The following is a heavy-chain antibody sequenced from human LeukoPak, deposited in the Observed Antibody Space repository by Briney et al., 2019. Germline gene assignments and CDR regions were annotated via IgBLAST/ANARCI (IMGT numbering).Heavy chain of an antibody. CDR1: GGSISSSSYY. D-gene: IGHD6-6*01. CDR3: ARGAAQRRHNWFDP. CDR2: IYHSGST. V-gene: IGHV4-39*07. Sequence: SETLSLTCTVSGGSISSSSYYWGWIRQPPGKGLEWIGSIYHSGSTYYNPSLKSRVTISVDTSKNQFSLKLSSVAAADTAVYYCARGAAQRRHNWFDPWGQGTLVTVSS. J-gene: IGHJ5*02.